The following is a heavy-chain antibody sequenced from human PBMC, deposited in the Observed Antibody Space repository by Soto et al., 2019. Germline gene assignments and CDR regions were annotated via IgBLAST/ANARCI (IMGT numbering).Heavy chain of an antibody. D-gene: IGHD3-3*01. Sequence: GGSLRLSCAASGFTFSSYAMSWVRQAPGKGLEWVSAISGSGGSTYYADSVKGRFTISRDNSKNTLYLQMNSLRAEDTAVYYCAKDRGSWAEWLLYSGFDPWGQGTLVTVSS. J-gene: IGHJ5*02. V-gene: IGHV3-23*01. CDR2: ISGSGGST. CDR3: AKDRGSWAEWLLYSGFDP. CDR1: GFTFSSYA.